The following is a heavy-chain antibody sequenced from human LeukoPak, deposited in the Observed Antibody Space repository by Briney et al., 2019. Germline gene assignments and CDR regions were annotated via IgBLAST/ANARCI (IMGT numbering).Heavy chain of an antibody. CDR1: GYSISSGYY. J-gene: IGHJ4*02. CDR3: ASAWRGLTGIDKRGYYFDS. Sequence: PSETLSLTCTVSGYSISSGYYWGWIRQPPGQGLEWIGIIHDSGSTYKNPSLKSRLTISIVTSKNQFSLKLNSVTAADTALYYCASAWRGLTGIDKRGYYFDSWGQGSLVTVFS. D-gene: IGHD1-1*01. CDR2: IHDSGST. V-gene: IGHV4-38-2*02.